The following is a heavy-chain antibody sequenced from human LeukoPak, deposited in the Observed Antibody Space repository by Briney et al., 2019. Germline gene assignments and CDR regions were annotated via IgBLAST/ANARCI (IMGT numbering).Heavy chain of an antibody. Sequence: PSETLSLTCTVSGGSISSYYWSWIRQPPGKGLEWIGYIYYSGSTNYNPSLKSRVTISVDTSKNQFSLKLSSVTAADTAVYYCARDMGESGTYYGDAFDIWGQGTMVTVSS. CDR2: IYYSGST. CDR1: GGSISSYY. D-gene: IGHD1-26*01. V-gene: IGHV4-59*01. J-gene: IGHJ3*02. CDR3: ARDMGESGTYYGDAFDI.